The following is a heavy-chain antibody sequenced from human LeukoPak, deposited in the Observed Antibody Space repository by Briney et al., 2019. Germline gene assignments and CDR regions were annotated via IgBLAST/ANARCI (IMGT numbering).Heavy chain of an antibody. D-gene: IGHD6-13*01. J-gene: IGHJ4*02. CDR3: VYSSSWYAFDY. CDR2: MNPNSGNT. Sequence: ASVKVSCKASGYTFTSYDINWVRQATGQGLEWMGWMNPNSGNTGYAQKFQGRVTITRNTSISTAYMELSSLRSEDTAVYYCVYSSSWYAFDYWGQGTLVTVSS. CDR1: GYTFTSYD. V-gene: IGHV1-8*03.